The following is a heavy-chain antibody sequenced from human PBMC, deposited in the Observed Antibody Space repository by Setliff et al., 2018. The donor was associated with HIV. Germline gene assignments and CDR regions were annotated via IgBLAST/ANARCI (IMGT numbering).Heavy chain of an antibody. CDR2: VNTGKGDT. J-gene: IGHJ4*01. CDR3: ARDRFTLTSSIFGF. CDR1: GYTFSNYP. D-gene: IGHD3-3*01. Sequence: GASVKVSCKTSGYTFSNYPIHWLRQAPGQRPEWMGWVNTGKGDTKYSQRFQDRLTITTDSSASSVYMELSSLSPDDTAIYYCARDRFTLTSSIFGFWGHGTLVTVSS. V-gene: IGHV1-3*04.